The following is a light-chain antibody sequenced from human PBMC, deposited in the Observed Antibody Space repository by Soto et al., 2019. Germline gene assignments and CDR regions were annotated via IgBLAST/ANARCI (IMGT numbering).Light chain of an antibody. J-gene: IGLJ2*01. Sequence: SYELTQPPSVSVSPGQTASITCSGGKLGNKYACWYQQKPGQSPVLGIYQDTKRPSGSPERFSGSNSGNTATLTISGTQAVDEGDYYCQSWDSSTPVVFGGGIKLTVL. CDR3: QSWDSSTPVV. CDR1: KLGNKY. V-gene: IGLV3-1*01. CDR2: QDT.